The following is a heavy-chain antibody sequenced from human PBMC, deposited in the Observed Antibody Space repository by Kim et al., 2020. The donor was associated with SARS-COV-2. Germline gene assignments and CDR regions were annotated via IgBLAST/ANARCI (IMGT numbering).Heavy chain of an antibody. V-gene: IGHV3-15*01. CDR3: TTNPMYGSGSYHPPRIDY. Sequence: GGSLRLSCVASGITFSNAWMNWVRQAPGKGLEWVGRIKSKTDGGTADYVASVRGRFIISRDDSKNTLSLQMNSLKIEDTAVYYCTTNPMYGSGSYHPPRIDYWGRGVVVTVSS. CDR1: GITFSNAW. J-gene: IGHJ4*02. CDR2: IKSKTDGGTA. D-gene: IGHD3-10*01.